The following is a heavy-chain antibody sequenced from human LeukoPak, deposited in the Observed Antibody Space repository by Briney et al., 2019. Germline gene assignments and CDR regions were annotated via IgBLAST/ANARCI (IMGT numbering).Heavy chain of an antibody. CDR3: AKAVGSISWSFDY. D-gene: IGHD6-13*01. J-gene: IGHJ4*02. CDR1: GFNFSTYG. CDR2: ISYDGSDK. Sequence: GGSLRLSCAASGFNFSTYGMHWVRQAPGKGLEWVALISYDGSDKNYADSVKGRFTISRDNSKSTLYLQMDSLRGDDAAVYYCAKAVGSISWSFDYWGQGTLVTVSS. V-gene: IGHV3-30*18.